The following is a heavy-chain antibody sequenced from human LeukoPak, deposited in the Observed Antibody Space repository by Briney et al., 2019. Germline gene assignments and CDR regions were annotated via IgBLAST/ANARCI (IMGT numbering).Heavy chain of an antibody. V-gene: IGHV3-74*01. CDR1: GFTFSSYW. CDR3: ARERVQWPVREGFDP. CDR2: INSDGSST. D-gene: IGHD6-19*01. Sequence: GGSLRLSCAASGFTFSSYWMHWVRQAPGKGLVWVSRINSDGSSTSYADSVKGRFTISRDNAKNTLYLQMNSLRAEDTAVYYCARERVQWPVREGFDPWGQGTLVTVSS. J-gene: IGHJ5*02.